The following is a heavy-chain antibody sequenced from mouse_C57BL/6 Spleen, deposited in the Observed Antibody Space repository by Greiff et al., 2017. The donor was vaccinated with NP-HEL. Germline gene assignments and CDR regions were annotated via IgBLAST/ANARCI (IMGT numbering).Heavy chain of an antibody. D-gene: IGHD1-1*01. V-gene: IGHV1-80*01. CDR1: GYAFSSYW. CDR2: IYPGDGET. CDR3: ARNYYGSSYKYFDV. Sequence: QVQLQQSGAELVKPGASVKISCKASGYAFSSYWMNWVKQRPGKGLEWIGQIYPGDGETNYNGKFKGKATLTADKSSSTAYMQLSSLTSEDSAVYFCARNYYGSSYKYFDVWGTGTTVTVSS. J-gene: IGHJ1*03.